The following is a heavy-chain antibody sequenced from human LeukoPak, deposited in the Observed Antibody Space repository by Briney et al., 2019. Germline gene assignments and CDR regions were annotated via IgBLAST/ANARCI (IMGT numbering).Heavy chain of an antibody. D-gene: IGHD4-17*01. J-gene: IGHJ3*01. V-gene: IGHV3-30*04. CDR2: IPYDGSNK. CDR3: AKYRNPDDFGDYVSFSPHAFDL. CDR1: GFTFSSYA. Sequence: SGGSLRLSCAASGFTFSSYAMHWVRQAPGKGLEWVAVIPYDGSNKYYADSVKGRFTISRENSKNRLYLQMNSLRVEDTAVYYCAKYRNPDDFGDYVSFSPHAFDLWGQGTMVTVSS.